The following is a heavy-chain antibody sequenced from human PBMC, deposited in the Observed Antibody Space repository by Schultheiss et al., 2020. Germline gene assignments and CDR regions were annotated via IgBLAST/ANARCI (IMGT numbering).Heavy chain of an antibody. CDR2: IYYSGST. J-gene: IGHJ5*02. Sequence: SETLSLTCTVSGGSISSYYWSWIRQLPGKGLEWIGSIYYSGSTYYNPSLKSRVTISVDTSKNQFSLKLSSVTAADTAVYYCARGYRGWQNGFDPWGQGTLGTVSS. CDR3: ARGYRGWQNGFDP. CDR1: GGSISSYY. V-gene: IGHV4-39*07. D-gene: IGHD6-19*01.